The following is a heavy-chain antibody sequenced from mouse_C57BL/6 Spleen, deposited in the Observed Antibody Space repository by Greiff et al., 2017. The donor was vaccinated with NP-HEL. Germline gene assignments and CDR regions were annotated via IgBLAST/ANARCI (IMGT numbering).Heavy chain of an antibody. J-gene: IGHJ4*01. V-gene: IGHV1-76*01. D-gene: IGHD2-13*01. CDR2: IYPGSGNT. CDR3: ARWWLDAMDY. Sequence: VQLQQSGAELVRPGASVKLSCKASGYTFTDYYINWVKQRPGQGLEWIARIYPGSGNTYYNEKFKGKATLTAEKSSSTAYMQLSSLTSEDSAVYFCARWWLDAMDYWGQGTSVTVSS. CDR1: GYTFTDYY.